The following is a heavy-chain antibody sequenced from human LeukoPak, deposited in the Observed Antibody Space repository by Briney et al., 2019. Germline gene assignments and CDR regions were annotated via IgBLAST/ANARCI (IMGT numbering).Heavy chain of an antibody. CDR2: INPSGGST. V-gene: IGHV1-46*01. Sequence: ASVNVSCKVSGYTVTELSMHWVRQAPGQGLEWMGIINPSGGSTSYAQKFQGRVTMTRDMSTSTVYMELSSLRSEDTAVYYCAIPGRDGYNSWPKTYYYYMDVWGKGTTVTVSS. CDR3: AIPGRDGYNSWPKTYYYYMDV. CDR1: GYTVTELS. D-gene: IGHD5-24*01. J-gene: IGHJ6*03.